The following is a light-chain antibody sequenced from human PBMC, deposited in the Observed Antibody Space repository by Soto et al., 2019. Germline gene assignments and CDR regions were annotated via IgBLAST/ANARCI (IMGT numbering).Light chain of an antibody. CDR1: SSDVGSYNL. CDR3: CSYAGSSTYG. CDR2: EGS. Sequence: QSALTQPASVSGSPGQSITISCTGTSSDVGSYNLVSWYQQHPGKAPKLMIYEGSKRPSGVSNRFSGSKSGNTASLTISGLQAADEAVYACCSYAGSSTYGFGTGPK. V-gene: IGLV2-23*01. J-gene: IGLJ1*01.